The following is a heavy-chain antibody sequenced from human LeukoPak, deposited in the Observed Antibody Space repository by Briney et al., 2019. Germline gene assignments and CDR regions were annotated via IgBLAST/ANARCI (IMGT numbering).Heavy chain of an antibody. CDR2: ISSGGSTK. V-gene: IGHV3-48*01. D-gene: IGHD1-26*01. J-gene: IGHJ4*02. CDR1: GFTFSSYS. CDR3: VRDLGGRSGH. Sequence: GGSLRLSCAASGFTFSSYSMNWVRQAPGKGLEWVSYISSGGSTKYYADSVKGRFTISRDNDKNSLYLEMNSLTAEDTAVYYCVRDLGGRSGHWGQGTLVTVSS.